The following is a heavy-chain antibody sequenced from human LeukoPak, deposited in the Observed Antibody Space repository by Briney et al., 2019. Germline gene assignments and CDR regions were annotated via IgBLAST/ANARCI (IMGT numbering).Heavy chain of an antibody. J-gene: IGHJ6*03. CDR3: ARGGYYTLEYYYYMEV. CDR2: IYYSGST. CDR1: GGSISSNNW. Sequence: SETLSLTCAVSGGSISSNNWWSWIRQPPGKGLEWIGYIYYSGSTNYNPSLKSRVTISVDTSKNQFSLKLSSVTAADTAVYYCARGGYYTLEYYYYMEVWGKGTTVTVSS. D-gene: IGHD3-3*01. V-gene: IGHV4-59*01.